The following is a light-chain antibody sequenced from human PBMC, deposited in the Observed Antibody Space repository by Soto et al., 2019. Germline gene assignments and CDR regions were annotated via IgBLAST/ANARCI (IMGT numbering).Light chain of an antibody. J-gene: IGKJ1*01. CDR3: HQYGNSAWT. CDR1: QSGFSFY. Sequence: EIVLTQSPGTLSLPPGERATLSCRASQSGFSFYLAWFQKKPGQAPRLLIYGASSRATGISDRLSGSGSGTELMRTISRLEPEDSAVYFCHQYGNSAWTLGQGTKVEI. CDR2: GAS. V-gene: IGKV3-20*01.